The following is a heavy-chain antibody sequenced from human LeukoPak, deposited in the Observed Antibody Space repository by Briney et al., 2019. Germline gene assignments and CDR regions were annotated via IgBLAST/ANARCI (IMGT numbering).Heavy chain of an antibody. D-gene: IGHD1-1*01. CDR2: IRSKAYGGTT. CDR1: GFTFGDYA. J-gene: IGHJ3*02. Sequence: PGRSLRLSRTASGFTFGDYAMSWVRQAPGKGLEWVGFIRSKAYGGTTEYAASVKGRFTISRDDSNSIAYLQMNSLKTEDTDVYYCTRDGIWVRDAFDIWGQGTMVTVSS. V-gene: IGHV3-49*04. CDR3: TRDGIWVRDAFDI.